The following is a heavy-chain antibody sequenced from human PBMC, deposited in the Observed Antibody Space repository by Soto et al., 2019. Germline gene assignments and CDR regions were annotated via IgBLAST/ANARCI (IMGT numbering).Heavy chain of an antibody. V-gene: IGHV3-33*01. J-gene: IGHJ3*02. CDR3: VRERGPFNAFDI. CDR2: IWADGNHK. CDR1: GFTFTSYG. Sequence: GGSLRLSCAASGFTFTSYGMHWVRQAPGKGLEWVAVIWADGNHKYYADSVKGRFTLSRDNSKNTLNLQMDSLGAEDTAVYYCVRERGPFNAFDIWGQGTMVTVSS.